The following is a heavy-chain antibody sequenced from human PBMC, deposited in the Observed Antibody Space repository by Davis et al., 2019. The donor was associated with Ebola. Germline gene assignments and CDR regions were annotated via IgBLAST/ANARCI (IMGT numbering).Heavy chain of an antibody. Sequence: GGSLRLSCAASGFTFTTYALSWVRQAPGQGLEWVSTITSSSYTYYADSVKGRFTVSRDNSKNTLYLQMNGLRAEDTAVYYCAKGSKIAVAAVFDYWGQGNLVTVSS. V-gene: IGHV3-23*01. CDR3: AKGSKIAVAAVFDY. CDR1: GFTFTTYA. CDR2: ITSSSYT. D-gene: IGHD6-19*01. J-gene: IGHJ4*02.